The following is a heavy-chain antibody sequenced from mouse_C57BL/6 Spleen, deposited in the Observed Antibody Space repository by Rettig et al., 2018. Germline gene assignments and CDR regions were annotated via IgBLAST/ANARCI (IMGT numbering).Heavy chain of an antibody. V-gene: IGHV5-4*01. J-gene: IGHJ2*01. Sequence: RFTISRDNAKNNLYLQMSHLKSEDTAMYYCARDLMVTTCFDYWGQGTTLTVSS. CDR3: ARDLMVTTCFDY. D-gene: IGHD2-3*01.